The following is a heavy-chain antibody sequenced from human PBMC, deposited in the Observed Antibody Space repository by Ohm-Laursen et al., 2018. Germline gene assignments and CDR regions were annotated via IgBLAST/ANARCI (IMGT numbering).Heavy chain of an antibody. V-gene: IGHV1-8*01. Sequence: GASVKVSCKASGYTFSSYDIIWVRQASGQGPEWMGWMNPNSHNTGYARKFRGRVSMTSDSSISTAYMELRSLTSDDTAVYFCARDSYYDFWSGYSTYYHGMDVWGQGTTVTVSS. CDR3: ARDSYYDFWSGYSTYYHGMDV. J-gene: IGHJ6*02. D-gene: IGHD3-3*01. CDR1: GYTFSSYD. CDR2: MNPNSHNT.